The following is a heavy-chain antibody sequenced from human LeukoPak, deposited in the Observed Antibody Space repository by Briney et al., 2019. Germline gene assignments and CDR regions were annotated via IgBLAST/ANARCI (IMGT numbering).Heavy chain of an antibody. J-gene: IGHJ4*02. D-gene: IGHD5-12*01. Sequence: GASVTVSCKASGGTFSNYALSWVRQAPGQGLEWMGAIIPFLDTSNYPQKFQDRVTITTDESTSTAYMELSSLRSDDTAVYYCARAQAGNYDWPLDFWGQGTLVTVSS. CDR1: GGTFSNYA. CDR2: IIPFLDTS. V-gene: IGHV1-69*05. CDR3: ARAQAGNYDWPLDF.